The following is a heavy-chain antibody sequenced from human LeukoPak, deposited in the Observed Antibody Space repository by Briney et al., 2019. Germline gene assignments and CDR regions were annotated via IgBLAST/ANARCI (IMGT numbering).Heavy chain of an antibody. J-gene: IGHJ5*01. D-gene: IGHD4-23*01. CDR2: INGDGSRP. CDR3: ATDPDFLGYSFFES. V-gene: IGHV3-74*01. Sequence: QTGGSLRLSCAASGFTFSSNWMHWVRHVAGRGLVWVARINGDGSRPAYAASAEGRFRISRDNAKNTLYLQMNSLRAEDMAVYYCATDPDFLGYSFFESWGQGNLVTVSS. CDR1: GFTFSSNW.